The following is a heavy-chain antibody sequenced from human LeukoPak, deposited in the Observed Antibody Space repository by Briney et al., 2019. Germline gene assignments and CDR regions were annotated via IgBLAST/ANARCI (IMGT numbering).Heavy chain of an antibody. CDR1: GGTFSSYA. CDR2: IIPIFGTA. CDR3: AREADSGSYPTLFDP. J-gene: IGHJ5*02. D-gene: IGHD1-26*01. V-gene: IGHV1-69*13. Sequence: SVKVSCKASGGTFSSYAISWVRQAPGQGLEWMGGIIPIFGTANYAQKFQGRVTITADESTSTAYMGLSSLRSEDTAVYYCAREADSGSYPTLFDPWGQGTLVTVSS.